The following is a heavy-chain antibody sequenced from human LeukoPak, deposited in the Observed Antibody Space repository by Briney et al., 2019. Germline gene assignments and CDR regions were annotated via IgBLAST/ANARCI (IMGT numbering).Heavy chain of an antibody. D-gene: IGHD6-19*01. CDR3: ARVGLGVGSGWYIAFDI. CDR1: GFTFSSYW. V-gene: IGHV3-7*01. Sequence: GGSLRLSCAASGFTFSSYWMSWVRQAPGKGLEWVANIKQDGSEKYCVDSVKGRFTISRDNAKNSLYLQMNSLRAEDTAVYYCARVGLGVGSGWYIAFDIRGQGTMVTVSS. J-gene: IGHJ3*02. CDR2: IKQDGSEK.